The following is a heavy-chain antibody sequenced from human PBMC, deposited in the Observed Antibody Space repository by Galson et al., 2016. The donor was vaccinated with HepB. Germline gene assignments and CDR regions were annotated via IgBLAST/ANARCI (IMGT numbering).Heavy chain of an antibody. J-gene: IGHJ4*02. CDR2: ITRSGDAT. CDR3: TRSYGQRLANDAFDI. V-gene: IGHV3-23*01. Sequence: SLRLSCAASGFSFSNSGMSWVRQAPGRGLEWVSGITRSGDATHYADFAKGRFTISRDSAKNSLYLQMNSLRDEDTAVYYCTRSYGQRLANDAFDIWGQGTLVTVAS. D-gene: IGHD6-19*01. CDR1: GFSFSNSG.